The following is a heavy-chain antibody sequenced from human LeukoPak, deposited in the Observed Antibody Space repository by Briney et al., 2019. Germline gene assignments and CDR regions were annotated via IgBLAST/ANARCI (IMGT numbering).Heavy chain of an antibody. CDR2: ITSTSSYI. V-gene: IGHV3-21*01. CDR1: GFAFSTYS. J-gene: IGHJ4*02. CDR3: ATKQWLAPPPDS. Sequence: PGGSLRLSCAASGFAFSTYSMNWVRQAPGKGLVWVSSITSTSSYIYYADSVKGRFTISRDNAKNSLYLQMNTLRAEDTAVYYCATKQWLAPPPDSWGQGTPVTVSS. D-gene: IGHD6-19*01.